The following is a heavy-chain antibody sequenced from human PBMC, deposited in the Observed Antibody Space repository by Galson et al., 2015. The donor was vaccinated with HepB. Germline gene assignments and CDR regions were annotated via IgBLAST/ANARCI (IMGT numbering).Heavy chain of an antibody. CDR2: IKQDGSET. J-gene: IGHJ4*02. D-gene: IGHD4-23*01. CDR1: GFTFTAYW. Sequence: SLRLSCAASGFTFTAYWMNWVRRAPGKGLEWVANIKQDGSETHYVQSVKGRFTISRDNAKNSVLLEMNSLRAEDTAVYYCAGGNYGGDWGQGTLVTVSS. V-gene: IGHV3-7*03. CDR3: AGGNYGGD.